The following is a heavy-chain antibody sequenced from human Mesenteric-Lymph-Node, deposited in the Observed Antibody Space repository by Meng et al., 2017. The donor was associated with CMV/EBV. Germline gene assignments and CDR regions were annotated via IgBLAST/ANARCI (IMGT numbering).Heavy chain of an antibody. CDR1: GGTFGRNG. D-gene: IGHD3-9*01. CDR3: AREHDTLTHFSLDF. Sequence: ASGGTFGRNGISWVRQAPGQGLEWMGGINPHSGGTNYAQKFQGRVTMTRDTSISTAYMDLSSLKSDDTAVFYCAREHDTLTHFSLDFWGQGSLVTVSS. V-gene: IGHV1-2*02. J-gene: IGHJ4*02. CDR2: INPHSGGT.